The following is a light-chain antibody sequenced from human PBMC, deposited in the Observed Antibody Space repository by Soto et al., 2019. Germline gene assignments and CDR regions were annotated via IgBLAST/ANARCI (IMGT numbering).Light chain of an antibody. V-gene: IGKV3-15*01. CDR3: QQYNNWPRT. J-gene: IGKJ2*01. Sequence: EIVMTQSPATLSVSPGERATLSCRASQSISTTLAWYQQKPGLAPRLLIYGASTRATDIPARFSGSGSGTEFTLTISSLQSKDFAVYYCQQYNNWPRTFGQGTKLEIK. CDR2: GAS. CDR1: QSISTT.